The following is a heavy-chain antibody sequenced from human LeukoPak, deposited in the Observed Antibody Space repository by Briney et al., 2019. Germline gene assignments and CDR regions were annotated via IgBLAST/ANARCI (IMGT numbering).Heavy chain of an antibody. V-gene: IGHV4-38-2*02. CDR2: IYHSGST. Sequence: SETLSLTCTVSGYSISSGYYWGWIRQPPGKGLEWIGSIYHSGSTYYNPSLKSRVTISVDTSKNQFSLKLSAVTAAATAVYYCAGVGSVTKGGDYWGQGTLVTVSS. D-gene: IGHD4-11*01. CDR3: AGVGSVTKGGDY. CDR1: GYSISSGYY. J-gene: IGHJ4*02.